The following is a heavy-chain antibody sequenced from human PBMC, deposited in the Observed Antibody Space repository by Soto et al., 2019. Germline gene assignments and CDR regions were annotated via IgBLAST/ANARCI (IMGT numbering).Heavy chain of an antibody. CDR3: AKDQEGLYYDSSGYLSD. D-gene: IGHD3-22*01. V-gene: IGHV3-30*18. CDR2: ISYDGSNK. CDR1: GFTFSSYG. J-gene: IGHJ4*02. Sequence: PGGSLRLSCAASGFTFSSYGMHWVRQAPGKGLEWVAVISYDGSNKYYADSVKGRFTISRDNSKNTLYLQMNSLRAEDTAVYYCAKDQEGLYYDSSGYLSDWGQGTLVTVSS.